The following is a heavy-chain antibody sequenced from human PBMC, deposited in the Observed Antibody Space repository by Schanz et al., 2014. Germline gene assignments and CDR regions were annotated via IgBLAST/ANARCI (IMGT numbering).Heavy chain of an antibody. J-gene: IGHJ4*02. CDR2: TSHDRSFT. D-gene: IGHD4-17*01. CDR1: GFTFSSSW. Sequence: EVQLVESGGGLVQPGGSLRLSCAASGFTFSSSWMHWVRQAPGKGLVWVSRTSHDRSFTTFADSVKGRFTISRDNAKNALYLQMNSLRAEDTAVYYCVRDTDYHFDYWGQGTLVTVSS. V-gene: IGHV3-74*01. CDR3: VRDTDYHFDY.